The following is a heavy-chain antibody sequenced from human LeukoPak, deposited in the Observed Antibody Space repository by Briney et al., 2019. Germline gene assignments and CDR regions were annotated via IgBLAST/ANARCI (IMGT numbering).Heavy chain of an antibody. CDR2: ISAYNGNT. Sequence: ASVKVSCKASGYTFTSYGISWVRQAPGQGLEWMGWISAYNGNTNYAQKLQGRVTTTTDTSTSTAYMELRSLRSDDTAVYYCARGRVTYYYDSSGYYYFDYWGQGTLVTVSS. J-gene: IGHJ4*02. D-gene: IGHD3-22*01. CDR3: ARGRVTYYYDSSGYYYFDY. CDR1: GYTFTSYG. V-gene: IGHV1-18*01.